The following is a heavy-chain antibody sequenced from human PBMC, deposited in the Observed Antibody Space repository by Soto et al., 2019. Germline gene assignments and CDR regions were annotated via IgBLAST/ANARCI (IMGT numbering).Heavy chain of an antibody. CDR3: AKDTRDCSSTSCNPGNNWFDP. D-gene: IGHD2-2*01. Sequence: PGGSLRLSCAASGFTFSSYGMHWVRQAPGKGLEWVAIISYDGNKKYYADSVKGRFTISRDNSKNTLYLQMNSLRAEDTAVYYCAKDTRDCSSTSCNPGNNWFDPWGQGTLVTVSS. J-gene: IGHJ5*02. CDR2: ISYDGNKK. CDR1: GFTFSSYG. V-gene: IGHV3-30*18.